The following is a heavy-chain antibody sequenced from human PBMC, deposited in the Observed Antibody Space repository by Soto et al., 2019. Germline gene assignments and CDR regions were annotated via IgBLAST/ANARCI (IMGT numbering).Heavy chain of an antibody. V-gene: IGHV4-39*01. CDR1: GGSISSSSYY. CDR3: ARQDYYDSSGYYPSNFDY. J-gene: IGHJ4*02. D-gene: IGHD3-22*01. CDR2: IYYSGST. Sequence: SETLSLTCTVSGGSISSSSYYWGWIRQPPGKGLEWIGSIYYSGSTYYNPPLKSRVTISVDTSKNQFSLKLSSVTAADTAVYYCARQDYYDSSGYYPSNFDYWGQGTLVTVSS.